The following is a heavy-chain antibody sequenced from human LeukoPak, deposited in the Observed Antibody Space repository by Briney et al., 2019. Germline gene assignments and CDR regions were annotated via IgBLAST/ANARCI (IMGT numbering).Heavy chain of an antibody. CDR3: AVAVRGVTISWYFDL. CDR1: GGSISSSNYY. D-gene: IGHD3-10*02. CDR2: IYYSGIT. Sequence: PSETLSLTCTVSGGSISSSNYYWGWIRQPPGKGLEWIGSIYYSGITYYNPSLKSRVTISVDTSKNQFSLKLSSVTAADTAVYYCAVAVRGVTISWYFDLWGRGTLVTVSS. V-gene: IGHV4-39*07. J-gene: IGHJ2*01.